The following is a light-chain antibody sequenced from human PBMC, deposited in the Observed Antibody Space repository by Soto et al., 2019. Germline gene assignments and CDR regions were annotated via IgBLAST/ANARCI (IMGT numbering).Light chain of an antibody. Sequence: IQFTQSPSSLSASVGARVTITCRASQGISSYLAWYQQKPGKAPKLLIYAASTLQSGVPSRFSGSGSGTDFTLTISSLQPEDFATYYCQQLNSYLPTFGQGTRLEIK. CDR3: QQLNSYLPT. CDR2: AAS. V-gene: IGKV1-9*01. CDR1: QGISSY. J-gene: IGKJ5*01.